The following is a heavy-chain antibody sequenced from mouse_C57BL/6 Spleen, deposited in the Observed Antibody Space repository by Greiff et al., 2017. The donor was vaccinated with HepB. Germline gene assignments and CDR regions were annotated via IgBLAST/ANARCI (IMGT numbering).Heavy chain of an antibody. V-gene: IGHV14-2*01. D-gene: IGHD1-1*01. J-gene: IGHJ4*01. Sequence: VQLMESGAELVKPGASVKLSCTASGFNIKDYYMHWVKQRTEQGLEWIGRIDPEDGDTKYDPKFQGKATITADTSSNTAYLQLSSLTSEDAAVYYCAGGGSIYYDAMDYWGQGTSVTVSS. CDR2: IDPEDGDT. CDR1: GFNIKDYY. CDR3: AGGGSIYYDAMDY.